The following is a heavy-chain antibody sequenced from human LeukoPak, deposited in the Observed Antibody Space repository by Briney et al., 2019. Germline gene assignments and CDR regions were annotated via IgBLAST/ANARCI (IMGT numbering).Heavy chain of an antibody. V-gene: IGHV3-21*01. Sequence: TGGSLRLSCAASGFTFSPYSMNWVRQAPGKGLEWVSSISSSSSYIYYADSVKGRFTISRDNAKNSLYLQMNSLRAEDTAVYYCARENLLLWFGDLFDHGGQGTLVTVSS. CDR1: GFTFSPYS. CDR2: ISSSSSYI. J-gene: IGHJ4*02. D-gene: IGHD3-10*01. CDR3: ARENLLLWFGDLFDH.